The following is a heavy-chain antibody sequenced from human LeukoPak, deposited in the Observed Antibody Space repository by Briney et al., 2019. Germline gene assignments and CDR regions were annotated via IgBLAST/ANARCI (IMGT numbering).Heavy chain of an antibody. CDR1: GGSISSGGYS. CDR3: ARASGSSSWYYFDY. CDR2: IYYSGST. V-gene: IGHV4-61*08. Sequence: SETLSLTCAVSGGSISSGGYSWSWIRQPPGKGLEWIGYIYYSGSTNYNPSLKSRVTISVDTSKNQFSLKLSSVTAADTAVYYCARASGSSSWYYFDYWGQGTLVTVSS. D-gene: IGHD6-13*01. J-gene: IGHJ4*02.